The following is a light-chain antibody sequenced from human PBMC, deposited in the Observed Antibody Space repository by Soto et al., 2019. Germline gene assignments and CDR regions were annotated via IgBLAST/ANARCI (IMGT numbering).Light chain of an antibody. CDR3: QQSYSTPWT. V-gene: IGKV1-39*01. CDR2: AAS. J-gene: IGKJ1*01. Sequence: DIQMTQSPSSLSASVGDRVTITCRASQSISSYLNWYQQKPGKAPKLLIYAASSLQSGVPSRFSRSGSGTDFTLPISSLQPEDFATYYCQQSYSTPWTFGQGTKVEIK. CDR1: QSISSY.